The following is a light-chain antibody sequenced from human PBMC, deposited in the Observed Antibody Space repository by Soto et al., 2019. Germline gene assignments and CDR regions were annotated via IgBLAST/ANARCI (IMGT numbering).Light chain of an antibody. CDR2: DVN. V-gene: IGLV2-18*02. Sequence: QSVLTQPPSVSGSPGRSVAISCTGTSSDVGNYNRVSWYQQPPGTAPKLMIYDVNNRPSGVPARFSGSKSGNTASLTISGLQAEDEADYYCTSYTSSNTYVFGTGTKVTVL. J-gene: IGLJ1*01. CDR1: SSDVGNYNR. CDR3: TSYTSSNTYV.